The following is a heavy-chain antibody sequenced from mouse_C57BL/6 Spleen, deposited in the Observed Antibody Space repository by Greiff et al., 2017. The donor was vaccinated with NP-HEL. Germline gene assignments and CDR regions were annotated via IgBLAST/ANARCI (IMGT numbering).Heavy chain of an antibody. V-gene: IGHV5-17*01. D-gene: IGHD3-3*01. CDR1: GFTFSDYG. CDR2: ISSGSSTI. Sequence: EVKLMESGGGLVKPGGSLKLSCAASGFTFSDYGMHWVRQAPEKGLEWVAYISSGSSTIYYADTVKGRFTISRDNAKNTLFLQMTSLRSEDTAMYYCAREGWDGVDYWGQGTTLTVSS. J-gene: IGHJ2*01. CDR3: AREGWDGVDY.